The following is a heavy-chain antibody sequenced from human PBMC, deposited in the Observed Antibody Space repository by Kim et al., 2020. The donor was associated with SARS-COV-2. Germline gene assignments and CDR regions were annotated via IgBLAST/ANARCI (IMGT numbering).Heavy chain of an antibody. CDR3: ARVGSTVAAGTIDY. Sequence: LSLTCAASGFFFSDYYMSWIRQAPGKGLEWVSYISSSGFTTHYADSVKGRFTISRDNAKNSLYLQMNSLRAEDTALYYCARVGSTVAAGTIDYGGQG. CDR2: ISSSGFTT. V-gene: IGHV3-11*01. D-gene: IGHD6-13*01. CDR1: GFFFSDYY. J-gene: IGHJ4*02.